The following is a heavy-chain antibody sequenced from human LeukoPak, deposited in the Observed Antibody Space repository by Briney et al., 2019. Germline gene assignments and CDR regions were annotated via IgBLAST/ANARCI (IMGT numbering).Heavy chain of an antibody. CDR2: ISYDGSNK. V-gene: IGHV3-30-3*01. Sequence: GGSLRLSCAASGFTFSSYAMHWVRQAPGKGLEWVAVISYDGSNKYYADSVKGRFTISRDNSKNTLYLQMNSLRAEDTAVYYCARDDSSSWPYWGQGTLVTVSS. J-gene: IGHJ4*02. CDR1: GFTFSSYA. CDR3: ARDDSSSWPY. D-gene: IGHD6-13*01.